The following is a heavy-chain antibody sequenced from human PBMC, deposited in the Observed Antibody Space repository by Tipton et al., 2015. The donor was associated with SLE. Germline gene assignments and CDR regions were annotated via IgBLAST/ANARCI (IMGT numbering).Heavy chain of an antibody. CDR3: AKDRSDSGDYFDS. CDR2: VTWNSGIK. CDR1: GFSFDDYA. D-gene: IGHD1-26*01. V-gene: IGHV3-9*01. J-gene: IGHJ4*02. Sequence: SLRLSCAAFGFSFDDYAMPWVRQAPGKGLEWVSGVTWNSGIKAYADSVKGRFTISRDNAKISLYLQMNSLRAEDTALYYCAKDRSDSGDYFDSWGQGTLVTVSS.